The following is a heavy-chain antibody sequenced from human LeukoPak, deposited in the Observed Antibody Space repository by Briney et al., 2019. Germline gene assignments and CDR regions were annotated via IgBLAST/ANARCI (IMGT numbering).Heavy chain of an antibody. CDR1: GGSISRYH. Sequence: SETLSLTCTVSGGSISRYHWSWVRQPPGKGLEWIGYIYSSGSTNYNPSLKSRVTISVDKSKNQFSLKLSSVTAADTAVYYCARVEGYSSGWYISDWGQGTLVTVSS. CDR2: IYSSGST. D-gene: IGHD6-19*01. V-gene: IGHV4-59*12. J-gene: IGHJ4*02. CDR3: ARVEGYSSGWYISD.